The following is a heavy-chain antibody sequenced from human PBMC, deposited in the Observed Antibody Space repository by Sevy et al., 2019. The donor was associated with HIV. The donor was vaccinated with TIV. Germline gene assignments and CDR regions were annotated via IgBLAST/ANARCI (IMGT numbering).Heavy chain of an antibody. Sequence: AGSLRLSCAASGFTFSDYYMSWIRQAPGKELEWVSYISSSGSTIYYADSVKGRFTISRDNAKNSLYLQMNSLRAEDTAVYYCARDRSRYYGSGTFLVDYWGQGTLVTVSS. D-gene: IGHD3-10*01. V-gene: IGHV3-11*01. CDR2: ISSSGSTI. CDR1: GFTFSDYY. CDR3: ARDRSRYYGSGTFLVDY. J-gene: IGHJ4*02.